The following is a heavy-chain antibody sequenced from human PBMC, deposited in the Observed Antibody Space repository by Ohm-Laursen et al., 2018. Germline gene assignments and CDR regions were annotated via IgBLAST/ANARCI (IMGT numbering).Heavy chain of an antibody. Sequence: SLRLSCAASGFTFSNYAMYWVRQAPGKGLEWVSAITDSGGSTFYADSVKGRFTISRDNSKNMLYLQMNSLRAEDTAVYYCAKAMYYYDSSGYFPCAGYWGQGTLVTVSS. V-gene: IGHV3-23*01. D-gene: IGHD3-22*01. CDR1: GFTFSNYA. CDR2: ITDSGGST. CDR3: AKAMYYYDSSGYFPCAGY. J-gene: IGHJ4*02.